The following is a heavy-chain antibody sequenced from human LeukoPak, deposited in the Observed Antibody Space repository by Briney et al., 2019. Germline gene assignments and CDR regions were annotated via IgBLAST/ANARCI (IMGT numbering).Heavy chain of an antibody. CDR3: ARDQEYSSSSGNWFDP. Sequence: PSETLSLTCTVSGGSISSYYWSWIRQPAGKGLEWIGRIYTSGSTNYNPSLKSRVTMSVDTSKNQFSLKLSSVTAADTAVYYCARDQEYSSSSGNWFDPWGQGTLVTVSS. D-gene: IGHD6-6*01. CDR2: IYTSGST. V-gene: IGHV4-4*07. J-gene: IGHJ5*02. CDR1: GGSISSYY.